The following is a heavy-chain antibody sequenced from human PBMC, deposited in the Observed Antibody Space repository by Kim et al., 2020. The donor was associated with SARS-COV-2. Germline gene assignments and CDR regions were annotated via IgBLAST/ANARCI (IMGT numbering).Heavy chain of an antibody. Sequence: NPSRKSIVTISVDTSKNQFTLKLSSVTAAETAGYYCARERVPAAHRPLDYWGQGTLVTVSS. J-gene: IGHJ4*02. V-gene: IGHV4-34*01. D-gene: IGHD2-2*01. CDR3: ARERVPAAHRPLDY.